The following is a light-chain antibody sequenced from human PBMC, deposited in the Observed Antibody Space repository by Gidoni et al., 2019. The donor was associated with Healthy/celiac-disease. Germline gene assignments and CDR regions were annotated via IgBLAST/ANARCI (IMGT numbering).Light chain of an antibody. Sequence: PGERVTLSCSASQSVSSSYFTWYQQKPGQPPRLLIYGASTRGTSIPARVSGSGSGTDFTLTISSLHPEEFAVYYCQQDYNLPTFXGXTKVEIK. V-gene: IGKV3D-7*01. CDR3: QQDYNLPT. CDR1: QSVSSSY. J-gene: IGKJ4*01. CDR2: GAS.